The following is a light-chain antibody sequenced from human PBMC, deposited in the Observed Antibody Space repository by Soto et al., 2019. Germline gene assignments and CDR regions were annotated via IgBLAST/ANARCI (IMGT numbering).Light chain of an antibody. CDR3: QQYYSTPWT. J-gene: IGKJ1*01. CDR1: QSVLYSSNNKNY. V-gene: IGKV4-1*01. CDR2: WAS. Sequence: DIVMTQSPDSLAVSLGERAIINCKSSQSVLYSSNNKNYLAWYQQKPGQPPKLLIYWASTRESGVPDRFSGSGYGTDFTLTISSLQAEDVAVYYCQQYYSTPWTFGQGTKVEIK.